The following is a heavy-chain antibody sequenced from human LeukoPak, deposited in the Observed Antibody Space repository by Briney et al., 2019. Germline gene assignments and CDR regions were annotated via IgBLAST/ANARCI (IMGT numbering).Heavy chain of an antibody. J-gene: IGHJ4*02. D-gene: IGHD2-8*01. CDR2: INPSGGST. CDR3: ARWGGHCTSGLCYYFDC. V-gene: IGHV1-46*01. Sequence: ASVKVSCKASGYTFTSYYMHWVRQAPGQGLEWMGIINPSGGSTSYAQKFQGRVTMTRDMSTSTAYMELSRLRSDDTAVYYCARWGGHCTSGLCYYFDCWGQGTLVTVSS. CDR1: GYTFTSYY.